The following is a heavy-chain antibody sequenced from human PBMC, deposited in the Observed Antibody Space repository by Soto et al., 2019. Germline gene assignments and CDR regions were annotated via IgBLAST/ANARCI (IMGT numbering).Heavy chain of an antibody. V-gene: IGHV3-66*01. J-gene: IGHJ4*02. CDR2: IYSGGST. CDR1: GFTVSSNY. Sequence: VRLVESGGGLVQPGGSLRLSCAASGFTVSSNYMSWVRQAPGKGLEWVSVIYSGGSTYYADSVKGRFTISRDNSKNTLYLQMNSLRAEDTAVYYCARETDPVLLWFGEFDYWGQGTLVTVSS. D-gene: IGHD3-10*01. CDR3: ARETDPVLLWFGEFDY.